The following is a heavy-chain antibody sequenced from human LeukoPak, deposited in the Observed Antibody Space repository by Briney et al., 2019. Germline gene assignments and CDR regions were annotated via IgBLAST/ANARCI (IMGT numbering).Heavy chain of an antibody. CDR1: GFTVSSNY. V-gene: IGHV3-66*01. J-gene: IGHJ4*02. CDR3: ARVGDSSGYYYFDR. Sequence: GGSLRLSCAASGFTVSSNYMSWVRQAPGKGLEWVSIIYNGGTTNYTDSGKGRFTISRNNSKNTMYLQMNTLRAEDTAVYYCARVGDSSGYYYFDRWGQGTLVTVSS. CDR2: IYNGGTT. D-gene: IGHD3-22*01.